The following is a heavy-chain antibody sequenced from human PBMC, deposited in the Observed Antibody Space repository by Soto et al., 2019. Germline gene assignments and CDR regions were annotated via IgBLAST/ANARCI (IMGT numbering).Heavy chain of an antibody. CDR2: IWYDGSNK. J-gene: IGHJ6*03. CDR3: ARSPNPYYYYYYMDV. CDR1: GFTFSSYG. Sequence: GGSLRLSCAASGFTFSSYGMHWVRQAPGKGLEWVAVIWYDGSNKYYADSVKGRFTISRDNSKNTLYLQMNSLRAEDTAVYYCARSPNPYYYYYYMDVWGKGTTVTVSS. V-gene: IGHV3-33*01.